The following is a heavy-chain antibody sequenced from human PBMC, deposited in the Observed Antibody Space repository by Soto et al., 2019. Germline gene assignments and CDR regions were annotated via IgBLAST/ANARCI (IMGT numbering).Heavy chain of an antibody. Sequence: SVKVSCKASGGTFSSYTISWVRQAPGQGLEWMGRIIPILGIANYAQKFQGRVTITADKSTSTAYMELSSLRSEDTAVYYCARDLVPAAMPNYYYYMDVWGKGTTVTVSS. CDR2: IIPILGIA. CDR1: GGTFSSYT. D-gene: IGHD2-2*01. V-gene: IGHV1-69*04. CDR3: ARDLVPAAMPNYYYYMDV. J-gene: IGHJ6*03.